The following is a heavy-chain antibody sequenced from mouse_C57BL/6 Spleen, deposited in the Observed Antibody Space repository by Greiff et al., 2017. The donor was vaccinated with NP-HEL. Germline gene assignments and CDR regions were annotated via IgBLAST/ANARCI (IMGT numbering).Heavy chain of an antibody. CDR3: ARREITLGYFDY. Sequence: EVQGVESGGGLVQPGGSLKLSCAASGFTFSDYGMAWVRQAPRKGPEWVAFISNLAYSIYYADTVTGRFTISRENAKNTLYLEMSSLRSEDTAMYYCARREITLGYFDYWGQGTTLTVSS. CDR2: ISNLAYSI. V-gene: IGHV5-15*04. D-gene: IGHD1-1*01. J-gene: IGHJ2*01. CDR1: GFTFSDYG.